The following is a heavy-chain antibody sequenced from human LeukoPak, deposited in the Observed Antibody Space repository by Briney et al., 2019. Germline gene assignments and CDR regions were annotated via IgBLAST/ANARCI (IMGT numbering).Heavy chain of an antibody. CDR1: GGSISSSSYY. D-gene: IGHD2-2*01. CDR2: IYYSGST. V-gene: IGHV4-39*07. CDR3: ARVARARIPSCPDY. J-gene: IGHJ4*03. Sequence: SETLSLTCTVSGGSISSSSYYWGWIRQPPGKGLEWIGSIYYSGSTYYNPSLKSRVTISVDTSKNQFSLKLSSVTAADTAVYYCARVARARIPSCPDYWGQGTMVTVSS.